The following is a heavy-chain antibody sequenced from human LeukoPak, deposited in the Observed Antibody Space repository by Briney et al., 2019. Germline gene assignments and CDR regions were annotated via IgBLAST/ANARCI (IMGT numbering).Heavy chain of an antibody. J-gene: IGHJ4*02. V-gene: IGHV5-51*01. CDR1: GYSFTSYW. CDR3: ARQTWFGELLYSPYYFDY. CDR2: IYPGDSDT. Sequence: GESLKISCKGSGYSFTSYWIGWVRQMPGKGLEWMGIIYPGDSDTRYSPSFPGQVTISADKSISTAYLQWSRLKASDTAMYYCARQTWFGELLYSPYYFDYWGQGTLVTVSS. D-gene: IGHD3-10*01.